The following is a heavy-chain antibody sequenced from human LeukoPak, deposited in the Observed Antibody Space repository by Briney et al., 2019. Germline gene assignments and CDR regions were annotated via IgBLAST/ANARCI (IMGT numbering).Heavy chain of an antibody. D-gene: IGHD1-26*01. CDR1: GFTFSSYW. J-gene: IGHJ5*02. CDR3: ATNFLSGSYSFDP. V-gene: IGHV3-74*01. CDR2: INTDGSST. Sequence: GGSLRLSCAASGFTFSSYWMHWVRQAPGKGLVWVSRINTDGSSTTYADSVKGRFTISRDNAKDTLYLQMNSLRAEDTAVYYCATNFLSGSYSFDPWGQGTLVTVSS.